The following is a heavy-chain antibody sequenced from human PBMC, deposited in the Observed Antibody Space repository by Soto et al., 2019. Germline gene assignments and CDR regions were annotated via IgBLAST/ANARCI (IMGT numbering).Heavy chain of an antibody. CDR3: ARGLERRYYCYCGMDV. J-gene: IGHJ6*02. D-gene: IGHD1-1*01. CDR2: IIPIFGTA. V-gene: IGHV1-69*01. Sequence: QVQLVQSGAEVKKPGSSVKVSCKASGGTFSSYAISWVRQAPGQGLEWMGGIIPIFGTANYAQNFQGRVTITAEESTSTAYMELSSLRSEDTAVYYCARGLERRYYCYCGMDVWGQGTTITVSS. CDR1: GGTFSSYA.